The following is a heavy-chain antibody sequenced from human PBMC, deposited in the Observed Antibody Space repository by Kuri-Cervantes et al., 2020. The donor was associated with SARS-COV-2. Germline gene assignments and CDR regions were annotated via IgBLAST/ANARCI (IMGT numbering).Heavy chain of an antibody. CDR3: AKLGSRRHYED. Sequence: LSLTCAASGFTFSSYAMSWVRQAPGKGLEWVSAISGSGGSTYYADSVKGRFTISRDTSKNTLYLQMNSLRAEDTAVYYCAKLGSRRHYEDWGQGTLVTVSS. CDR2: ISGSGGST. CDR1: GFTFSSYA. J-gene: IGHJ4*02. D-gene: IGHD4-17*01. V-gene: IGHV3-23*01.